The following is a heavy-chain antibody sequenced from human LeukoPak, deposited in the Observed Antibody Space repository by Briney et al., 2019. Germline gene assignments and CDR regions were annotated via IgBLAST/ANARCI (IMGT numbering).Heavy chain of an antibody. Sequence: ASETLSLTCTVSGGSISSGDYYWSWIRQPPGKGLEWIGSTYYSGSTYYNPSLKSPVTISVDTSKNQFSLKLSSVTAADTAVYYCARDDWRIWLQTLYYYYYMDVWGKGTTVTVSS. CDR2: TYYSGST. D-gene: IGHD5-24*01. J-gene: IGHJ6*03. CDR1: GGSISSGDYY. CDR3: ARDDWRIWLQTLYYYYYMDV. V-gene: IGHV4-39*07.